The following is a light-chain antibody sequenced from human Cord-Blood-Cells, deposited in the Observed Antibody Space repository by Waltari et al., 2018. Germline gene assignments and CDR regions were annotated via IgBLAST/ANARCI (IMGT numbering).Light chain of an antibody. J-gene: IGLJ3*02. CDR3: QAWDSSTSYWV. V-gene: IGLV3-1*01. Sequence: LTQPPSVSVSPGQTASITCSGDKLGDKYACWYQQKPGQSPVLVIYQDSKRPSGIPERFSGSNSGNTATLTISGTQAMDEADYYCQAWDSSTSYWVFGGGTKLTVL. CDR2: QDS. CDR1: KLGDKY.